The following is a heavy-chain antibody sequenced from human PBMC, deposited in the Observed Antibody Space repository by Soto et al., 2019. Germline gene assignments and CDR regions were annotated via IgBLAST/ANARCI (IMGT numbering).Heavy chain of an antibody. CDR2: MNPNSGST. Sequence: QVQLVQSGAEVKKPGASVKVSCKASGYTFTSYGINWVRQATGQGLEWMGWMNPNSGSTGYAQKFQGRDTMTRNTSISTAYMELSGLRSEDTAVYYCAREGYDFWSGHNWFDPWGQGTLVTVSS. CDR3: AREGYDFWSGHNWFDP. D-gene: IGHD3-3*01. J-gene: IGHJ5*02. CDR1: GYTFTSYG. V-gene: IGHV1-8*01.